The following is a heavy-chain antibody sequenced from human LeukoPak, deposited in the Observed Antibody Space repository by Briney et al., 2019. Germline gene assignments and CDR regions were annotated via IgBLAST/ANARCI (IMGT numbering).Heavy chain of an antibody. Sequence: GGSLRLSCAASGFTFDDYGMTWVRQAPGKGLEWVSGINWNGGSTGYADSVRGRFTISRDNAKNSLFLQMNSLRAEDTAVYYCVRGELHLDYYFDYWGQGTLVTVSS. CDR2: INWNGGST. J-gene: IGHJ4*02. V-gene: IGHV3-20*04. CDR1: GFTFDDYG. CDR3: VRGELHLDYYFDY. D-gene: IGHD1-26*01.